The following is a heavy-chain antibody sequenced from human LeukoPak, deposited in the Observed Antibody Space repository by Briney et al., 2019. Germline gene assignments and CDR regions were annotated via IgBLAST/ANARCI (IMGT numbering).Heavy chain of an antibody. CDR3: AVAPGDY. J-gene: IGHJ4*02. Sequence: ASVKVSCKASGGTFSSYAISWVRQAPGQGLEWMGWINPNTGDTNYAQKFQGRVTMTRGTSITTVYMEISRLTSDDTALFYCAVAPGDYWGQGTLVTVSS. D-gene: IGHD2-21*01. CDR1: GGTFSSYA. CDR2: INPNTGDT. V-gene: IGHV1-2*02.